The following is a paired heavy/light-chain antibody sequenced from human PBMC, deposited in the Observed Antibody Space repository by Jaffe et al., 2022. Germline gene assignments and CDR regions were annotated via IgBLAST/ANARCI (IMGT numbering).Light chain of an antibody. J-gene: IGKJ1*01. Sequence: DIQMTQSPSSLSASLGDRVTITCRASQSIRSYLNWYQQKPGKAPKFLIYVASSLHSGVPSRFSVSGSGTDFTLTISSLEPEDFATYYCQQSYTAPWTFGQGTKVEIK. CDR2: VAS. CDR3: QQSYTAPWT. V-gene: IGKV1-39*01. CDR1: QSIRSY.
Heavy chain of an antibody. CDR1: GYSISSGYY. J-gene: IGHJ5*02. D-gene: IGHD3-22*01. Sequence: QVQLQESGPGLVKPSETLSLTCTVSGYSISSGYYWGWIRQPPGKGLEWIGSIYHSGSTYYNPSLKSRVTISVDTSKNQFSLKLSSVTAADTAVYYCARHPSEYYEWGNNGYNWFDPWGQGTQVTVSS. CDR3: ARHPSEYYEWGNNGYNWFDP. V-gene: IGHV4-38-2*02. CDR2: IYHSGST.